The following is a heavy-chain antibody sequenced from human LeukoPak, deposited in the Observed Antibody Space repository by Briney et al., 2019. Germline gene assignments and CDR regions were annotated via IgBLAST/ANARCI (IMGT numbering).Heavy chain of an antibody. CDR3: ARPLPGALLTFDY. J-gene: IGHJ4*02. Sequence: SVKVSCRASGGTFSSYAISWVRQAPGQGLEWMGGIIPIFGTANYAQKFQGRVTITADESTSTAYMELSSMRSEDTAVYYCARPLPGALLTFDYWGQGALVTVSS. D-gene: IGHD3-10*01. CDR2: IIPIFGTA. V-gene: IGHV1-69*13. CDR1: GGTFSSYA.